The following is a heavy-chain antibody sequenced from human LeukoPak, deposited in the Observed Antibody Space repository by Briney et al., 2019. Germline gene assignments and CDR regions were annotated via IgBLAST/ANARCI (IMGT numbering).Heavy chain of an antibody. V-gene: IGHV3-7*01. CDR3: ARDEAVYYGSRTTWDMDV. Sequence: GGSLRLSCAASGFTFSSYWMSWVRQAPGKGLEWVANIRQDGGESYYVDSVKGRFTISRDNAKNSLYLQMNSLKVEDTAVYYCARDEAVYYGSRTTWDMDVWGKGTTVTVSS. CDR2: IRQDGGES. J-gene: IGHJ6*03. CDR1: GFTFSSYW. D-gene: IGHD3-22*01.